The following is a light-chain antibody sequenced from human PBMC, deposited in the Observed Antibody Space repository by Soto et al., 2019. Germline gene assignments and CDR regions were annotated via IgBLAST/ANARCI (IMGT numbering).Light chain of an antibody. CDR3: QPYGSSPRT. CDR1: QSISSNY. J-gene: IGKJ1*01. V-gene: IGKV3-20*01. CDR2: GAS. Sequence: EIVLTQSPGTLSMSPGERATLSCRASQSISSNYLAWYQQKPGQAPRLLIYGASSRATGIPDRFSGSGSGKDFTLTSSRLEAEDFAVYYCQPYGSSPRTFGQGTKVECK.